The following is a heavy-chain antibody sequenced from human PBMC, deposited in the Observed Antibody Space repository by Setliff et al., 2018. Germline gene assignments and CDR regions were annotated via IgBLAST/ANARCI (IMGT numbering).Heavy chain of an antibody. CDR3: ARHKSNGSGSYPSLYMDV. CDR2: IYYSGST. J-gene: IGHJ6*03. Sequence: SSETLSLTCRVSGGSISSDNYYWGLIRQPPGKGLEWVATIYYSGSTYSNPSLKSRLIISVDAPDNQFSVKLSSVTAADTAVYYCARHKSNGSGSYPSLYMDVWGKGIMVTVSS. V-gene: IGHV4-39*01. CDR1: GGSISSDNYY. D-gene: IGHD3-10*01.